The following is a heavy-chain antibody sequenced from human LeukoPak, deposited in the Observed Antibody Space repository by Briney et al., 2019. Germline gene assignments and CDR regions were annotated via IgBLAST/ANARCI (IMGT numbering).Heavy chain of an antibody. Sequence: AGGSLRLSCAASGFTFSSYSMNWVRQAPGKGLEWVSSISSSSSYIYYADSVKGRFTISRDNAKNSLYLQMNSLRAEDTAVYYCAKSRFQLRVVRGVTDYWGQGTLVTVSS. CDR3: AKSRFQLRVVRGVTDY. CDR2: ISSSSSYI. D-gene: IGHD3-10*01. V-gene: IGHV3-21*04. J-gene: IGHJ4*02. CDR1: GFTFSSYS.